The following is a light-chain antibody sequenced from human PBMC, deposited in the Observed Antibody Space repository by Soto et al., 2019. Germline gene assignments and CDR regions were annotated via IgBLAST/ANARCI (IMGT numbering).Light chain of an antibody. V-gene: IGLV1-51*01. CDR2: GNN. Sequence: QSVLTQPPSVSAAPGQKVTISCSGSSSNIGNNYVSWYQQLPGTAPKLLIYGNNKRPSGIPDRFSGSKSGTSATLGITGLQTGDEADYYCGTWDSNLSAVVFGGGTKLTVL. J-gene: IGLJ2*01. CDR3: GTWDSNLSAVV. CDR1: SSNIGNNY.